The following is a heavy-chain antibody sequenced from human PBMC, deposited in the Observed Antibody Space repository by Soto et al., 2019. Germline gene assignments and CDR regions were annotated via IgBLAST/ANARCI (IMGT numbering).Heavy chain of an antibody. J-gene: IGHJ4*02. CDR3: ARGPPKYSSGWYFSYFDY. CDR1: GGSFSGYY. Sequence: PSETLSLTCAVYGGSFSGYYWSWIRQPPGKGLEWIGEINHSGSTNYNPSLKSRVTISVDTSKNQFSLKMSSVTAEDTAVYYCARGPPKYSSGWYFSYFDYWGQGTLVTVSA. D-gene: IGHD6-19*01. CDR2: INHSGST. V-gene: IGHV4-34*01.